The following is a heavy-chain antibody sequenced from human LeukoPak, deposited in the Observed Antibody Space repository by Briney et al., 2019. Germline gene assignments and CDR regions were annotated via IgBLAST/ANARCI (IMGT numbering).Heavy chain of an antibody. CDR3: ARSLPLTGRGFDY. CDR1: GYTFTGYY. D-gene: IGHD7-27*01. Sequence: RASVKVSCKASGYTFTGYYMHWVRQAPGQGLEWMGRINPNSGGTNYAQKFQGRVTMTRDTSIGTAYMELSRLRSDDTAVYYCARSLPLTGRGFDYWGQGTLVTVSS. CDR2: INPNSGGT. J-gene: IGHJ4*02. V-gene: IGHV1-2*06.